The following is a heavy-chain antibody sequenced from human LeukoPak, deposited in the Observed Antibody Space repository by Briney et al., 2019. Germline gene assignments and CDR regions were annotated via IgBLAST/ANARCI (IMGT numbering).Heavy chain of an antibody. D-gene: IGHD3-3*01. Sequence: PGGSLRLSCEVSGSTVRSESMNWVRQAPGKGLEWVSYISRSGTVIFYADSVRGRFTVSRDNAKKSLYLQLNSLRVDDTAVYYCVSSGHGGEWFFATWGQGTPVTVSS. V-gene: IGHV3-48*01. CDR2: ISRSGTVI. CDR1: GSTVRSES. CDR3: VSSGHGGEWFFAT. J-gene: IGHJ4*02.